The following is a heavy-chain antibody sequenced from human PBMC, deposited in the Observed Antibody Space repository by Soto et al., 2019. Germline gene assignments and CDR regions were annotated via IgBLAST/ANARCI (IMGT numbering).Heavy chain of an antibody. CDR2: IAGSGAST. CDR1: GFTFSNYA. V-gene: IGHV3-23*01. J-gene: IGHJ4*02. D-gene: IGHD2-15*01. CDR3: GKDAVPLINCSGAGCYFGS. Sequence: EVQLLESGGGLVQPGGSLRLSCAASGFTFSNYAMNWVRQAPGKGLEWVSSIAGSGASTYYADSGKCRFTITSDDSKNTLHLQLSSLRAEDTAIYYCGKDAVPLINCSGAGCYFGSWGRGTLVSVSS.